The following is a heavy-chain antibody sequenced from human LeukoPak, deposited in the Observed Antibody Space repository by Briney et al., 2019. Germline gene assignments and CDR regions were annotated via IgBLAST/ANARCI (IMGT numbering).Heavy chain of an antibody. CDR2: ISSSGSTI. D-gene: IGHD5-24*01. V-gene: IGHV3-48*03. CDR1: GFTFSDYE. Sequence: PGGSLRLSCAAFGFTFSDYEMNWVRQAPGKGLEWVSYISSSGSTIYYADSVKGRFTISRDNAKNSLYLQINSLRAEDTAVYYCARLRGGYRLYWGQGTLVTVSS. CDR3: ARLRGGYRLY. J-gene: IGHJ4*02.